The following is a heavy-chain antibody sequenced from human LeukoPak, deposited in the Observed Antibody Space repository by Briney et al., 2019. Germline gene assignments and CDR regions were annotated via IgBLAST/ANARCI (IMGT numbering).Heavy chain of an antibody. CDR2: IYYSGST. V-gene: IGHV4-59*08. CDR3: ARQLIQSKRDGYNVRYFDY. CDR1: GGSISSYY. J-gene: IGHJ4*02. Sequence: SETLSLTCTVSGGSISSYYWSWIRQPPGKGLEWIGYIYYSGSTNYNPSLKSRVTISVGTSKNQFSLKLSSVTAADTAVYYCARQLIQSKRDGYNVRYFDYWGQGTLVTVSS. D-gene: IGHD5-24*01.